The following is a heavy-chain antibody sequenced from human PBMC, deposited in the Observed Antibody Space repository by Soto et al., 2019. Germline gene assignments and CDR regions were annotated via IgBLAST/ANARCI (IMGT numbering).Heavy chain of an antibody. CDR3: AKGTLGWCSGVTCYPFDS. J-gene: IGHJ4*02. D-gene: IGHD2-15*01. Sequence: EVQLLESGGGLEQPGGSLRLSCAASGFTFSSYAMTWVRQAPGKGLECVSVITRSGDATAYADSVKGRFTMSRDNSKNTLFLQMNSLRVEDTAVYHCAKGTLGWCSGVTCYPFDSWGQGTLVTVSS. V-gene: IGHV3-23*01. CDR1: GFTFSSYA. CDR2: ITRSGDAT.